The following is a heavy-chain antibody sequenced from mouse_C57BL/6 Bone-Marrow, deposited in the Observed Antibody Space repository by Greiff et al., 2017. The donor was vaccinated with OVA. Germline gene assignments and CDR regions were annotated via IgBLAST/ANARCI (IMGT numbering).Heavy chain of an antibody. D-gene: IGHD4-1*01. CDR3: ARVCNWDVGYFDV. V-gene: IGHV1-75*01. Sequence: VQLQQSGPELVKPGASVKISCKASGYTFTDYYINWVKQRPGQGLEWIGWIFPGSGSTYYNEKFKGKATLTVDKSSSTAYMLLSSLTSEDSAVYFCARVCNWDVGYFDVWGTGTTVTVSS. CDR1: GYTFTDYY. CDR2: IFPGSGST. J-gene: IGHJ1*03.